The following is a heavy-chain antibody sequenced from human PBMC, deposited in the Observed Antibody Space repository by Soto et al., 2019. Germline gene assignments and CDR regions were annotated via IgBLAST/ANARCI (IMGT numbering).Heavy chain of an antibody. Sequence: EVQLLESGGGFVQPGGSLRLSCAASGFTFSNYAMSWVRQAPGKGLEWVLGISGSGDSTYYADSVTGRFTISRDNSKNTLSLQMNSLRAEDTAIYYCAKQQGGSYVRYSYYGMDVWGQGTTVTVSS. CDR2: ISGSGDST. V-gene: IGHV3-23*01. CDR1: GFTFSNYA. CDR3: AKQQGGSYVRYSYYGMDV. J-gene: IGHJ6*02. D-gene: IGHD1-26*01.